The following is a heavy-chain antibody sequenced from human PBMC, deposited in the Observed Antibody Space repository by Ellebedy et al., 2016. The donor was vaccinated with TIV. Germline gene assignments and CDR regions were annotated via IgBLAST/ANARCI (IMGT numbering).Heavy chain of an antibody. D-gene: IGHD4-23*01. V-gene: IGHV4-4*07. Sequence: SETLSLTCIVSGGSISSYYWSWIRQSAGKGLEWIGRIYGSGSTNYNPSLKARVTMSVDTSKNQFSLKLSSVTAADTAVYYCARSHYGGNSGRVGRYNWFDPWGQGTLVTVSS. CDR3: ARSHYGGNSGRVGRYNWFDP. CDR2: IYGSGST. J-gene: IGHJ5*02. CDR1: GGSISSYY.